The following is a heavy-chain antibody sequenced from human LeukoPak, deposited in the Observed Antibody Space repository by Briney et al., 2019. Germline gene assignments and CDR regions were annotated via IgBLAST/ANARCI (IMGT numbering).Heavy chain of an antibody. Sequence: PSQTLSLTCTVSGGPISSGGYYWSWIRQHPGKGLEWIGYIYYSGSTYYNPSLKSRVTISVDTSKNQFSLKLSSVTAADTAVYYCARDHPRSSWYRAFDIWGQGTMVTVSS. D-gene: IGHD6-13*01. CDR3: ARDHPRSSWYRAFDI. J-gene: IGHJ3*02. V-gene: IGHV4-31*03. CDR1: GGPISSGGYY. CDR2: IYYSGST.